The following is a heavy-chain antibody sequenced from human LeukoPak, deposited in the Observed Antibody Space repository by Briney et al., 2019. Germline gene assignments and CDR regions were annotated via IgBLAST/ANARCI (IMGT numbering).Heavy chain of an antibody. V-gene: IGHV4-34*01. D-gene: IGHD3-9*01. CDR2: INHSGST. J-gene: IGHJ4*02. CDR3: ARRNRYFDWLDY. Sequence: SETLSLTCAVYGGSFRGYYWSWIRQPPGKGLEWIGEINHSGSTNYNPSLKSRVTISVDTSKNQFSLKLSSVTAADTAVYYCARRNRYFDWLDYWGQGTLVTVSS. CDR1: GGSFRGYY.